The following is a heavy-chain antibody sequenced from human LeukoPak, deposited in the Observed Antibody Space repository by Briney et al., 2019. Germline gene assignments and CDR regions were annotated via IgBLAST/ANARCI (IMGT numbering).Heavy chain of an antibody. Sequence: PSETLSLTCTVSGGSISSYYWSWIRQPPGKGLEWIGYIYYSGSTNYNPSLKSRVTISVDTSKNQFSLKLSSETAADTAVYYCARDQDGYSRFDYWGQGTLVTVSS. CDR3: ARDQDGYSRFDY. CDR2: IYYSGST. D-gene: IGHD5-24*01. CDR1: GGSISSYY. J-gene: IGHJ4*02. V-gene: IGHV4-59*01.